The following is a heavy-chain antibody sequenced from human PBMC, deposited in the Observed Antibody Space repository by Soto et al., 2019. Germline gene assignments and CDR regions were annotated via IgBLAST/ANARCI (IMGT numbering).Heavy chain of an antibody. J-gene: IGHJ6*02. V-gene: IGHV4-31*03. Sequence: SETLSLTCTVSGGSISSGGYYWSWIRQHPGKGLEWIGYIYYSGSTYYNQSLKSRVTISVDTSKNQLSLKLSSVTAADTAVYYCARDVDSGHYCYGMDVWGQGTTVTVSS. CDR2: IYYSGST. CDR3: ARDVDSGHYCYGMDV. CDR1: GGSISSGGYY. D-gene: IGHD3-10*01.